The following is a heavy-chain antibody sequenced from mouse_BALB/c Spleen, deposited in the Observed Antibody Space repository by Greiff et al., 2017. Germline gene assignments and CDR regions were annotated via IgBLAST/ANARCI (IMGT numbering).Heavy chain of an antibody. J-gene: IGHJ4*01. CDR1: GYTFTSYW. CDR3: ARWSRAMDY. V-gene: IGHV1S81*02. CDR2: INPSNGRT. Sequence: QVQLQQPGAELVKPGASVKLSCKASGYTFTSYWIHWVKQRPGQGLEWIGEINPSNGRTNYNEKFKSKATLTVDKSSSTAYMQLSSLTSEDSAVYYCARWSRAMDYWGQGTSVTVSS.